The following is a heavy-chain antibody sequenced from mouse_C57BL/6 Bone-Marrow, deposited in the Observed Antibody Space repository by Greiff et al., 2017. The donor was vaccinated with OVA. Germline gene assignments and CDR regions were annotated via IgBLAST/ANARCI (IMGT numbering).Heavy chain of an antibody. D-gene: IGHD1-3*01. CDR3: AREGGITERHFDD. Sequence: QVQLQQPGAELVRPGSSVKLSCKASGYTFTSYWMDWVKQRPGQGLEWIGNIYPSDSETHYNQKFKDKATLTVDKSSSTAYMQLSSLTSEDSAVYYCAREGGITERHFDDWGQGTTLTVSS. J-gene: IGHJ2*01. CDR2: IYPSDSET. CDR1: GYTFTSYW. V-gene: IGHV1-61*01.